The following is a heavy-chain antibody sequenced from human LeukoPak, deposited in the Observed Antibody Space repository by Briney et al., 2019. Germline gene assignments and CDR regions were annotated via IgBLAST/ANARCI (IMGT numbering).Heavy chain of an antibody. Sequence: GWSLRLSCAASGFTFSSYSMNWVRQAPGRGLEWVATISSSSRYIYFADSVKGRLTIYRDNPKNSLYLQMNSLRAEDTAVYYCARRHNYGDYGNDYWGQRTLVTVSS. CDR3: ARRHNYGDYGNDY. J-gene: IGHJ4*02. CDR1: GFTFSSYS. D-gene: IGHD4-17*01. V-gene: IGHV3-21*01. CDR2: ISSSSRYI.